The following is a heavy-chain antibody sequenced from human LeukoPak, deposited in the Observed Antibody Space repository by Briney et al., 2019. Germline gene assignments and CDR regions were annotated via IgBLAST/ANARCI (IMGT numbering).Heavy chain of an antibody. Sequence: ASVKVSCKASGYTFTGYYMHWVRQAPGQGLERMGIINPSGGRTSYAQKFQGRVTMTRDTSTSTVYMELSSLRSEVTAVYYCARDQRYYDSSGHLDYWGQGTLVTVSS. J-gene: IGHJ4*02. V-gene: IGHV1-46*01. CDR2: INPSGGRT. CDR3: ARDQRYYDSSGHLDY. CDR1: GYTFTGYY. D-gene: IGHD3-22*01.